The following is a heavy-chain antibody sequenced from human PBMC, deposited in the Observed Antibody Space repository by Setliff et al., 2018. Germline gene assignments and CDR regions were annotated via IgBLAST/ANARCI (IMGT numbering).Heavy chain of an antibody. CDR3: ARYRYYNSWSGTSITAPHDAFDI. V-gene: IGHV1-46*03. J-gene: IGHJ3*02. D-gene: IGHD3-3*01. Sequence: ASVKVSCKASGYTLTNYYMNWVRQAPGQGLEWMGIINPSGGLTRYAQKFQGRVTMTRDTSTSTVYMEVSSLRSEDTAVYYCARYRYYNSWSGTSITAPHDAFDIWGQGTMVTVSS. CDR1: GYTLTNYY. CDR2: INPSGGLT.